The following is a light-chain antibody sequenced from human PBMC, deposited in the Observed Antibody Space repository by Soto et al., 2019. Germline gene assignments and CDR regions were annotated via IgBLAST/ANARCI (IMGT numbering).Light chain of an antibody. J-gene: IGKJ5*01. V-gene: IGKV1-13*02. CDR3: QQFNSYPIT. Sequence: AIPVTQSPSSLSASVGDRVTMTCRASQAIRGALAWYQQKSGKPPNLLIYDVSTLEGGVPSRFSGSGSGTEFTLTISSLQPEDFGTYYCQQFNSYPITFGHGTRLEMK. CDR2: DVS. CDR1: QAIRGA.